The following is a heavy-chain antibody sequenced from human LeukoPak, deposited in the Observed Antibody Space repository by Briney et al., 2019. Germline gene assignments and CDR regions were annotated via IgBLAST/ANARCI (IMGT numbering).Heavy chain of an antibody. J-gene: IGHJ3*02. V-gene: IGHV3-21*04. D-gene: IGHD6-13*01. CDR1: GFTFSSYS. CDR3: AKDIIAAAGLWAFDI. CDR2: ISSSSSYI. Sequence: GGSLRLSCAASGFTFSSYSMNWVRQAPGKGLEWVSSISSSSSYIYYADSVKGRFTISRDNAKNSLYLQMNSLRAEDTALYYCAKDIIAAAGLWAFDIWGQGTMVTVSS.